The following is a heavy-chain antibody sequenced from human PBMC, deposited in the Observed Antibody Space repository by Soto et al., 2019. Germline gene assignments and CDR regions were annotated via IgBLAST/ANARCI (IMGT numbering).Heavy chain of an antibody. J-gene: IGHJ3*02. D-gene: IGHD3-22*01. CDR3: ARGPHYYDSSGYPILGAFDI. Sequence: QVQLVESGGGVVQPGRSLRLSCAASGFTFSSYGMHWVRQAPGKGLEWVAVIWDDGSNKYYADSVKGRFTISRDNSKNTLYLQMNSLRAEDTAVYYCARGPHYYDSSGYPILGAFDIWGQGTMVTVSS. CDR1: GFTFSSYG. V-gene: IGHV3-33*01. CDR2: IWDDGSNK.